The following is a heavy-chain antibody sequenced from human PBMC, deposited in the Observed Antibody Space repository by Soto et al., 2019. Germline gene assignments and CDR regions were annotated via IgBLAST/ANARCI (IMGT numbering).Heavy chain of an antibody. V-gene: IGHV3-23*01. CDR3: ATYYGRAFDY. CDR2: ILSSGGT. Sequence: ESGGGLVQPGGSLTLSCAASGFAFSTYAMTWVRLVPGKGLGWVSTILSSGGTFYADSVKGQFTISRDGSKNTLYLQMNSLRAADTAVYYCATYYGRAFDYWGQGTLVTVSS. D-gene: IGHD2-21*01. CDR1: GFAFSTYA. J-gene: IGHJ4*02.